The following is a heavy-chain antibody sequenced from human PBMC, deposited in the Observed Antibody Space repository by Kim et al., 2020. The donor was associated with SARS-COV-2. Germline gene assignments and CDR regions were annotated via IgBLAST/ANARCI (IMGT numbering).Heavy chain of an antibody. D-gene: IGHD3-22*01. CDR3: ASSRYYYGSSGPWLYYFDY. J-gene: IGHJ4*02. V-gene: IGHV4-34*01. CDR2: INHSGGT. Sequence: SETLSLTCAVSGGSFSAYYWSWLRQPPGKGLEWIGDINHSGGTIYNPSLKSRVTISVDTSKNHFSLKLSSVTAADTAVYYCASSRYYYGSSGPWLYYFDYWGQGTLVTVSS. CDR1: GGSFSAYY.